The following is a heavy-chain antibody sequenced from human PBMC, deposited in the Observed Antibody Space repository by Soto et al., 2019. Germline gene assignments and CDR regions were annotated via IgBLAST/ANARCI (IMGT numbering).Heavy chain of an antibody. V-gene: IGHV3-23*01. J-gene: IGHJ4*02. D-gene: IGHD5-18*01. CDR1: GFTFSSYA. CDR3: ANGGYSYDAPFDY. CDR2: ISGSGGST. Sequence: GGSLRLSCAASGFTFSSYAMSWVRQAPGKGLEWVSAISGSGGSTYYADSVKGRFTISRDNSKSTLYLQMNSLRAEDTAVYYCANGGYSYDAPFDYWGQGTLVTVSS.